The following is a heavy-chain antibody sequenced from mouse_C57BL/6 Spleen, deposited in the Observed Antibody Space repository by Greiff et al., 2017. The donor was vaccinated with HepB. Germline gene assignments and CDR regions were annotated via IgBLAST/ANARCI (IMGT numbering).Heavy chain of an antibody. Sequence: EVKLQESGGGLVQPGGSLKLSCAASGFTFSDYYMYWVRQTPEKRLEWVAYISNGGGSTYYPDTVKGRFTISRDNAKNTLYLQMSRLKSEDTAMYYCARHNYAMDYWGQGTSVTVSS. CDR3: ARHNYAMDY. V-gene: IGHV5-12*01. J-gene: IGHJ4*01. CDR1: GFTFSDYY. CDR2: ISNGGGST.